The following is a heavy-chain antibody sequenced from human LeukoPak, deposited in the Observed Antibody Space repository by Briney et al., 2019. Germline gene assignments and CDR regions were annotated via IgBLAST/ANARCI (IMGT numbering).Heavy chain of an antibody. V-gene: IGHV3-7*01. CDR2: IKQDGSEK. CDR3: PRDSGQWLVRGGYDY. CDR1: GCTFSSYW. J-gene: IGHJ4*02. Sequence: PGGSLRLSCAASGCTFSSYWMSWGRQAPGKGLELVANIKQDGSEKYYVDSVKGRFTISRDNAKNSLYLQMNRLRAEDTAVYYCPRDSGQWLVRGGYDYWGQRTLVTVSS. D-gene: IGHD6-19*01.